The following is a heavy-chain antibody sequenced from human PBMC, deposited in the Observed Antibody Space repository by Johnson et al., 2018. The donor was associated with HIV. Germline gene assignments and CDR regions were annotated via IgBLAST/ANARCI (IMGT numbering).Heavy chain of an antibody. CDR2: IKEDGSAK. D-gene: IGHD1-26*01. J-gene: IGHJ3*02. V-gene: IGHV3-7*04. CDR1: GFTISSYW. Sequence: VLLVESGGGVVQPGGSLRLSCAASGFTISSYWMSWVRQAPGKGLEWVANIKEDGSAKYYVDSVRGRFTISRDNSKNALYLQLNSLRPEDTAVYYCARDGAIAGAATEALDIWGQGTMVTVSS. CDR3: ARDGAIAGAATEALDI.